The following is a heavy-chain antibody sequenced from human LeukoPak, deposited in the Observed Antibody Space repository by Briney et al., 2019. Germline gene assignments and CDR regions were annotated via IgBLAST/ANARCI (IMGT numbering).Heavy chain of an antibody. J-gene: IGHJ4*02. Sequence: HPGGSLRLSCAASGFTFSSYAMSWVRQAPGKGLEWVSAISGSGGSTYYADSVKGRLTISRDNSKNTLYLQMNSLRAEDTAVYYCAKDHLGYSGYDWGGYFDYWGQGTLVTVSS. CDR1: GFTFSSYA. D-gene: IGHD5-12*01. V-gene: IGHV3-23*01. CDR3: AKDHLGYSGYDWGGYFDY. CDR2: ISGSGGST.